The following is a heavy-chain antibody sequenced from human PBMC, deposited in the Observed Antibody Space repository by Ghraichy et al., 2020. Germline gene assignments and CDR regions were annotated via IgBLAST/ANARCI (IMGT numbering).Heavy chain of an antibody. Sequence: SETLSLTCAVSGDSIISNNWWSWVRQPPGKGLEWIGEIFHSGSTNYNPSLKSRITISLDKSKNQFSLKMTSVTAADTAVYYCAREIDQLRYFDSWGQGTRVTGSS. CDR2: IFHSGST. CDR1: GDSIISNNW. CDR3: AREIDQLRYFDS. V-gene: IGHV4-4*02. J-gene: IGHJ4*02. D-gene: IGHD2-2*01.